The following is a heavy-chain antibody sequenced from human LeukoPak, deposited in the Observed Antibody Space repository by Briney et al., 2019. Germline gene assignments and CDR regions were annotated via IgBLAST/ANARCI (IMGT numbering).Heavy chain of an antibody. J-gene: IGHJ4*02. CDR3: AREPIAAAGISAGGFDY. Sequence: SETLSLTCAVYGGSFSGYYWSWLRQPPGKGLEGIGEINHSRSTNYNPSLKSRVTISVDTSKNQFSLKLSSVTAADTAVYYCAREPIAAAGISAGGFDYWGQGTLVTVSS. CDR2: INHSRST. V-gene: IGHV4-34*01. D-gene: IGHD6-13*01. CDR1: GGSFSGYY.